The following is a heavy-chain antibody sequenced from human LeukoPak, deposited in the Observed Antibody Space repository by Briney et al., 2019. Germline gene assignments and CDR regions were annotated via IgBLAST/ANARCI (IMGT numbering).Heavy chain of an antibody. CDR3: AKLQTWGGPDYFDY. Sequence: PGGSLRLSCAASGFTFGNYAMTWVRQAPGKGLEWVSSISGSASSTYFADSVKGRFTISRDNYRNTLYLQMNSLRVDDTAIYYCAKLQTWGGPDYFDYWGQGTLVTVSS. V-gene: IGHV3-23*01. CDR1: GFTFGNYA. CDR2: ISGSASST. J-gene: IGHJ4*02. D-gene: IGHD3-3*01.